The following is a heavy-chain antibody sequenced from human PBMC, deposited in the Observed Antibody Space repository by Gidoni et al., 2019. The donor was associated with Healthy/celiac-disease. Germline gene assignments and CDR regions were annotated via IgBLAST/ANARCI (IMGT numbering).Heavy chain of an antibody. CDR1: GYTFTGYY. CDR2: INPNSGGT. J-gene: IGHJ5*02. V-gene: IGHV1-2*07. CDR3: ARDWITMVRGVGP. D-gene: IGHD3-10*01. Sequence: VQLVQSGAEVKKPGASVKVSCKASGYTFTGYYMHGARQAPGPGLEWMGWINPNSGGTNYAHKFQCRVTMTRDTSISTAYMELSRLRSDDTAVYYCARDWITMVRGVGPWGQGTLVTVSS.